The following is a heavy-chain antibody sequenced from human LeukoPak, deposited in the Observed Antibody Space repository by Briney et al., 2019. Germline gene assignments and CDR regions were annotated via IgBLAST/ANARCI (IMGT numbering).Heavy chain of an antibody. D-gene: IGHD3-10*01. V-gene: IGHV3-64*02. CDR3: GRGFRFYGSGVDC. Sequence: QPGGSLRLSCAASGFTFSEYSMHWVRQAPGKGLEYISGISPGGGTTYYADSVKGRFTISRDDSRNTLDLQLGSLRPEDVAVYYCGRGFRFYGSGVDCWGQGTLVTVSS. J-gene: IGHJ4*02. CDR1: GFTFSEYS. CDR2: ISPGGGTT.